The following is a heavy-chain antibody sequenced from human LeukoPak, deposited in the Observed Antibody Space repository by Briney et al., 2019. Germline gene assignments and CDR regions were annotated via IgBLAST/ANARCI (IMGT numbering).Heavy chain of an antibody. V-gene: IGHV4-61*02. CDR2: ICISGRT. Sequence: TSETLSLTCTVSGGSINSCSYYWSWIRQPAGKGLEWIGRICISGRTYYNSSLKGRVTIRVDTYKNQFSLKLNSVTAAGTAGYYFARNQGSAWYNWFDPWRQGTLVTVCS. J-gene: IGHJ5*02. CDR3: ARNQGSAWYNWFDP. D-gene: IGHD6-19*01. CDR1: GGSINSCSYY.